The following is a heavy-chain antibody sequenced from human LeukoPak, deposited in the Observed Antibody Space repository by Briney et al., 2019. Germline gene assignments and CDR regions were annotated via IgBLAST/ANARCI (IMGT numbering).Heavy chain of an antibody. Sequence: HSGGSLRLSCAASGFTFTSYTTTWVRQAPGKGLEWLSIISGSGGATYYADSVRGRFTISSDNSKNTVYLQMTSLRAEDTAVYSCVQGAMTLASWGQGTLVTVSS. CDR1: GFTFTSYT. V-gene: IGHV3-23*01. D-gene: IGHD1-26*01. CDR3: VQGAMTLAS. J-gene: IGHJ4*02. CDR2: ISGSGGAT.